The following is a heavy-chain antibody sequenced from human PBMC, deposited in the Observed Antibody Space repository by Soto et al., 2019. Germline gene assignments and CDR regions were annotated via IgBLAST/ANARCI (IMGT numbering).Heavy chain of an antibody. D-gene: IGHD7-27*01. CDR2: ISDNGGST. V-gene: IGHV3-23*01. CDR3: AKWGWGAFDI. CDR1: GFTFSIYA. Sequence: GGSLRLSCAASGFTFSIYAMAWVRQAPGKGLEWVSSISDNGGSTYYADSVKGRFTISRDNSKNTLYVQMNSLRAEDTAVYYCAKWGWGAFDIWGQGTMVTVSS. J-gene: IGHJ3*02.